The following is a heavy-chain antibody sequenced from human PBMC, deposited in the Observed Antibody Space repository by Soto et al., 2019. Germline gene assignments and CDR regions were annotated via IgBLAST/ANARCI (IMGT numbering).Heavy chain of an antibody. CDR2: VYPGDSDT. D-gene: IGHD3-9*01. J-gene: IGHJ4*02. V-gene: IGHV5-51*01. Sequence: GESLKISCKGSGYSFSSYWIGWVRQTPGEGLEWMGFVYPGDSDTRYSPSFQGHVTISVDKSISTAYLQWSSLRASDTAMYYCARQPDYNILTGYLYYFDYWGQGTLVTVSS. CDR1: GYSFSSYW. CDR3: ARQPDYNILTGYLYYFDY.